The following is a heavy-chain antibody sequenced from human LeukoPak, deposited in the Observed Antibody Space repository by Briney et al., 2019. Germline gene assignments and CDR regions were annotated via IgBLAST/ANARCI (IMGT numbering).Heavy chain of an antibody. Sequence: PXXSLRLSCAAXGFTFXSYAMSWVRQAPGKGLEWVSAISGSGGSTYYADSVKGRFTISRDNSKNTLYLQMNSLRAEDTAVYYCAKAVLPWFGELYYWGQGTLVTVSS. D-gene: IGHD3-10*01. CDR3: AKAVLPWFGELYY. V-gene: IGHV3-23*01. J-gene: IGHJ4*02. CDR1: GFTFXSYA. CDR2: ISGSGGST.